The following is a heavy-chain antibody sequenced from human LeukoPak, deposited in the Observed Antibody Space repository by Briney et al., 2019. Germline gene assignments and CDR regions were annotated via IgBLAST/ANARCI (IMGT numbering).Heavy chain of an antibody. V-gene: IGHV5-51*01. CDR2: IYPGDSDT. J-gene: IGHJ4*02. Sequence: GESLKISCNGSGSSFTSYWIGWVRQVPGKGLEWMGIIYPGDSDTRYSPSFQGQVTISADKSISTAYLQWSTLKASDTAMYYCARRTDYYGSGSYFFYWGQGTLVTVCS. CDR3: ARRTDYYGSGSYFFY. CDR1: GSSFTSYW. D-gene: IGHD3-10*01.